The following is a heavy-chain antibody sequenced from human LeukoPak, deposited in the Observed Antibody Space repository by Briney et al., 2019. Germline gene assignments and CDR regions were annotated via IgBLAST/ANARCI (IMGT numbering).Heavy chain of an antibody. J-gene: IGHJ4*02. D-gene: IGHD3-22*01. CDR1: GFTFSSYG. V-gene: IGHV3-30*18. CDR2: ISYDGSNK. CDR3: AKDQHYYDSSGYYGNLDY. Sequence: GGSLRLSCAASGFTFSSYGMHWVRQAPGKGLEWVAVISYDGSNKYYADSVKGRFTISRDNSKNTLYLQMNSLRAEDTAVYYCAKDQHYYDSSGYYGNLDYWGQGTLVTVSS.